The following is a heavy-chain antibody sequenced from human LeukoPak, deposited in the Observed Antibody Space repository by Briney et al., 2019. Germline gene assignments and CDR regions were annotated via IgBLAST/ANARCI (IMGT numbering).Heavy chain of an antibody. CDR1: GYTFTSYG. J-gene: IGHJ6*02. CDR2: ISAYNGNT. D-gene: IGHD4-23*01. V-gene: IGHV1-18*01. CDR3: ATDLTYGGNSDYYYYGMDV. Sequence: ASVKVSCKASGYTFTSYGISWVRQAPGQGLEWMGWISAYNGNTNYAQKFQGRVTMTTDTSTSTAYMELRSLRSDDTAVYYCATDLTYGGNSDYYYYGMDVWGQGTTVTVSS.